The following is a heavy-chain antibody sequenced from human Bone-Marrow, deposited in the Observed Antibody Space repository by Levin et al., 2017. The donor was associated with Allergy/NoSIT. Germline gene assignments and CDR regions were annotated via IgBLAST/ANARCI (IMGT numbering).Heavy chain of an antibody. V-gene: IGHV3-48*02. D-gene: IGHD5-18*01. CDR3: ARGGYSYGYVLLREALEFDL. Sequence: GESLKISCAASGFTFSSYSMNWVRQAPGKGLEWVSYISSSSSTIYYADSVKGRFTISRDNAKNSLYLQMNSLRDEDTAVYYCARGGYSYGYVLLREALEFDLWGRGTLVTVSS. CDR2: ISSSSSTI. CDR1: GFTFSSYS. J-gene: IGHJ2*01.